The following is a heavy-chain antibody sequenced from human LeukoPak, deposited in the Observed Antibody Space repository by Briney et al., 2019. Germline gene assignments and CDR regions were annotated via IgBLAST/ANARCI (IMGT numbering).Heavy chain of an antibody. Sequence: PGGSLRLSWAASGXTFSSFAMHWVRQAPGKGLEWVSGITGSGSPTYYAESVKGRFTISRDNSKNTLYLQMNSLRAEDTAIYYCAKVHRATMISPDAFDSWGQGTLVTVSS. D-gene: IGHD5-24*01. CDR1: GXTFSSFA. CDR3: AKVHRATMISPDAFDS. V-gene: IGHV3-23*01. CDR2: ITGSGSPT. J-gene: IGHJ3*02.